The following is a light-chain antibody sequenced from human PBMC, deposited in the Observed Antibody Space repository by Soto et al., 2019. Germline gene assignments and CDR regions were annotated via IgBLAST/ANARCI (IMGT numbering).Light chain of an antibody. CDR2: DVN. CDR1: ASDIGGYTF. CDR3: SAHGGTNPYV. Sequence: QSVLTQPPSASGSPGQSVAISCTGTASDIGGYTFVSWYQQHPGKAPKFLIYDVNKRPSGVPDRFSGSKSGNTASLTVSGLQAEDEADYYCSAHGGTNPYVFGTGTKVTVL. V-gene: IGLV2-8*01. J-gene: IGLJ1*01.